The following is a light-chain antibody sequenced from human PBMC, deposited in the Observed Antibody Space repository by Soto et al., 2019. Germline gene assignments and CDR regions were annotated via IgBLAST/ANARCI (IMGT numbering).Light chain of an antibody. Sequence: EIVLTQSPATQSLSPGERATLSCRASQSVSSYLGWYQQKPGQAPRLLIYDASNRATGIPARFSGSGSGTDFTLTISSLEPEDFAVYYCQQRSKWPITFGRGTRLEIK. CDR1: QSVSSY. CDR3: QQRSKWPIT. V-gene: IGKV3-11*01. J-gene: IGKJ5*01. CDR2: DAS.